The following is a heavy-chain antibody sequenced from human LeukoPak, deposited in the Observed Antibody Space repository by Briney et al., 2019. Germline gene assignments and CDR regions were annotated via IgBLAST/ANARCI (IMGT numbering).Heavy chain of an antibody. D-gene: IGHD2-15*01. Sequence: GGSLRLSCAASGFTFSSDGMHWVRQAPGKGLEWVAVISYDGSNKYYADSVKGRFTISRDNSKNTLYLQMNSLRAEDTAVYYCAKLGVVVAATQRFDYWGQGTLVTVSS. CDR2: ISYDGSNK. V-gene: IGHV3-30*18. CDR1: GFTFSSDG. J-gene: IGHJ4*02. CDR3: AKLGVVVAATQRFDY.